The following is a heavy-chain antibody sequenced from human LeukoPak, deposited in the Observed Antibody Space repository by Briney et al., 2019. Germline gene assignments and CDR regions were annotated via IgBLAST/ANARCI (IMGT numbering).Heavy chain of an antibody. D-gene: IGHD4-17*01. Sequence: GGSLRLSCATSGFTFSNYAMSWVRQAPGKGLEWVSGISGGAGTPYYADSVKGRFTISRDNSKNTLYLQMSSLRAEDTAVYYCAKRRTTVIAMDSFDYWGQGTLVTVSS. CDR3: AKRRTTVIAMDSFDY. V-gene: IGHV3-23*01. J-gene: IGHJ4*02. CDR1: GFTFSNYA. CDR2: ISGGAGTP.